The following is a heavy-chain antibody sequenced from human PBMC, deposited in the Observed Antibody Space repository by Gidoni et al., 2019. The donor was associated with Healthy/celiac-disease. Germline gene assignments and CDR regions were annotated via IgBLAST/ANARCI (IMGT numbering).Heavy chain of an antibody. J-gene: IGHJ4*02. CDR1: GGSFSGYY. CDR2: INHSGST. CDR3: ARPQHYGDYVC. D-gene: IGHD4-17*01. Sequence: QVQLQQWGAGLLMPSEPLSLTYPVFGGSFSGYYWSWNRQPPGKGLEWIVEINHSGSTNYNPSRKSRVTISVDTSKNQFALKLSSVTAADTAVYYCARPQHYGDYVCWSQGTLVTVSS. V-gene: IGHV4-34*01.